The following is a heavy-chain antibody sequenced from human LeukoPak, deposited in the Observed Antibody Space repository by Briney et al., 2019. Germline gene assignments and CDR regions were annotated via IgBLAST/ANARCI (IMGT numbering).Heavy chain of an antibody. V-gene: IGHV3-30*04. CDR1: GFTFSSYA. CDR2: ISYDGSNK. J-gene: IGHJ4*02. Sequence: GRSLRLSCAASGFTFSSYAMHWVRQAPGKGLEWVAVISYDGSNKYYADSVKGRFTISRDNSKNTLYLQMNSLRAEDTAVYYCARDPRGDSSSSGFDYWGQGTLVTVSS. CDR3: ARDPRGDSSSSGFDY. D-gene: IGHD6-6*01.